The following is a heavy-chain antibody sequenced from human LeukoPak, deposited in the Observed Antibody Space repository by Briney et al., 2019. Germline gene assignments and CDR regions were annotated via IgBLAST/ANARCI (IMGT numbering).Heavy chain of an antibody. CDR3: ARSDDFDWLLGSNWFDP. Sequence: SETLSLTCTVSGYSISSGYYWGWIRQPPGKGLEWIGSIYHSGSTYYNPSLKSRVTISVDTSKNQFSLKLSSVTAADTAVYYCARSDDFDWLLGSNWFDPWGQGTLVTVSS. D-gene: IGHD3-9*01. V-gene: IGHV4-38-2*02. CDR2: IYHSGST. J-gene: IGHJ5*02. CDR1: GYSISSGYY.